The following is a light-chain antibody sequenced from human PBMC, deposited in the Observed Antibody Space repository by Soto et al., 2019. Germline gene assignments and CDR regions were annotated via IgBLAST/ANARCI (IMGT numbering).Light chain of an antibody. Sequence: QSVLTQPASVSGSPGQSITISCTGTSSDVGGYDYVSWYQQYPGKAPKFIIYDVSNRPSGVSNRFSGSKSGNTASLTISGLQADDEADYYCSSYTSSDTYDFGTGTKVTVL. CDR1: SSDVGGYDY. CDR3: SSYTSSDTYD. V-gene: IGLV2-14*03. CDR2: DVS. J-gene: IGLJ1*01.